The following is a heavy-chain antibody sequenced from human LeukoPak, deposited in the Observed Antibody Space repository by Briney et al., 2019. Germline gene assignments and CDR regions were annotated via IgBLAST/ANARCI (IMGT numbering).Heavy chain of an antibody. CDR3: ARDRDYYDSSGYYLTAFDI. J-gene: IGHJ3*02. V-gene: IGHV4-4*09. CDR2: IYTSGST. D-gene: IGHD3-22*01. Sequence: SETLSLTCTVSGASISSYYWSWIRQPPGKGLEWIGYIYTSGSTNYNPSLKSRVTISLDTSKNQFSLKLSSVTAADTAVYYCARDRDYYDSSGYYLTAFDIWGQGTMVTVSS. CDR1: GASISSYY.